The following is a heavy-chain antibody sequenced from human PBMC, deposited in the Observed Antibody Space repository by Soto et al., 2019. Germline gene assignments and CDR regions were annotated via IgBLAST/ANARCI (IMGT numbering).Heavy chain of an antibody. CDR2: ISPYNGKT. Sequence: VSCKASGYTFTTHGISWVRQAPGQGLEWMGWISPYNGKTTYAQKVQGRVTMTTDTSTSTAYMELRGLRSDDTAVYYCARVDDYVWGSFRPWGQGTQVTVSS. CDR1: GYTFTTHG. CDR3: ARVDDYVWGSFRP. D-gene: IGHD3-16*02. J-gene: IGHJ4*02. V-gene: IGHV1-18*04.